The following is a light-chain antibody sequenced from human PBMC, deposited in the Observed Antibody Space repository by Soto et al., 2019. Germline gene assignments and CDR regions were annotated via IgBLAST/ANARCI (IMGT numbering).Light chain of an antibody. V-gene: IGKV1-39*01. Sequence: DIQMTRSPSSLSASVGDRVTITCRASQSISNSVNWYQQKPGKAPKLLISGASSLKNGVPSRFSGSGSGTDFTLTISSLQPEDFATYSCQQSYTIPTFGPGTTVDIK. CDR3: QQSYTIPT. CDR1: QSISNS. CDR2: GAS. J-gene: IGKJ3*01.